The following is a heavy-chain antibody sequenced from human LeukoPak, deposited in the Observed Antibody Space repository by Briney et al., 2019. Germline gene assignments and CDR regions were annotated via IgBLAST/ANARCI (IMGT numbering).Heavy chain of an antibody. CDR2: IRSITYGGTP. CDR1: GFTFGDHA. Sequence: GGSLRLSGTPSGFTFGDHAVSWVRQAPGKGLEWIGFIRSITYGGTPEYAASVKDRYTISRDDSNSIAYLQMDSLKTEDTAIYYCARDSLPTFSGYYYCMDVWGKGTTVAISS. J-gene: IGHJ6*03. CDR3: ARDSLPTFSGYYYCMDV. V-gene: IGHV3-49*04.